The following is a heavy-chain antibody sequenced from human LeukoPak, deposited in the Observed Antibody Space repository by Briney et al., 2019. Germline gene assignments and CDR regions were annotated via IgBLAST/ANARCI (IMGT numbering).Heavy chain of an antibody. CDR3: ARVVAGDDWFDP. D-gene: IGHD6-19*01. Sequence: YSGSTYSNPPLKSRVTISVDKSKNQFSLKLSSVTAADTAVYYCARVVAGDDWFDPWGQGTLVTVSS. CDR2: YSGST. V-gene: IGHV4-39*07. J-gene: IGHJ5*02.